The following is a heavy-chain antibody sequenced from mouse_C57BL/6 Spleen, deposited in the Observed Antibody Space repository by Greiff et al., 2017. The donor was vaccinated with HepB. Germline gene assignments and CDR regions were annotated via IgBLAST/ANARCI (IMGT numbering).Heavy chain of an antibody. D-gene: IGHD4-1*01. CDR1: GFTFSDYY. J-gene: IGHJ1*03. V-gene: IGHV5-16*01. Sequence: EVMLVESEGGLVQPGSSMKLSCTASGFTFSDYYMAWVRQVPEKGLEWVANINYDGSSTYYLDSLKSRFIISRDNAKNILYLQMSSLKSEDTATYYCAREGTGRGYFDVWGTGTTVTVSS. CDR2: INYDGSST. CDR3: AREGTGRGYFDV.